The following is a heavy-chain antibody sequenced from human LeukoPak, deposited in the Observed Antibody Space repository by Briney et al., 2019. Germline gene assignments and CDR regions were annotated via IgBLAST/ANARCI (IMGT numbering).Heavy chain of an antibody. D-gene: IGHD2-15*01. Sequence: GESLKISCKGSGYSFTSYWIGWVRPMPGKGLEWMGIIYPGDSDTRYSPSFQGQVTISADKSISTAFLQWSSLKASDTAIYYCARQLVPATSWFDPWGQGTLVTVSS. V-gene: IGHV5-51*01. CDR3: ARQLVPATSWFDP. J-gene: IGHJ5*02. CDR2: IYPGDSDT. CDR1: GYSFTSYW.